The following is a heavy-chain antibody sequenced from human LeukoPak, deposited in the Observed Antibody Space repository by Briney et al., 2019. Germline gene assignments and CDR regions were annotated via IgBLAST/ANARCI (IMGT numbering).Heavy chain of an antibody. V-gene: IGHV4-34*09. J-gene: IGHJ4*02. D-gene: IGHD6-13*01. Sequence: SETLSLTCAVYGGSFSGYYWSWIRQPPGKGLEWIGYIYYSGSTYYNPSLKSRVTISVDTSKNQLSLKLSSVTAADTAVYYCARSIAAAGSDYWGQGTLVTVSS. CDR1: GGSFSGYY. CDR3: ARSIAAAGSDY. CDR2: IYYSGST.